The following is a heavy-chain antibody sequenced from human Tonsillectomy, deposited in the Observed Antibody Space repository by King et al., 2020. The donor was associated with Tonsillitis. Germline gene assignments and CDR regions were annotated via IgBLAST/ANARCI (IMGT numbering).Heavy chain of an antibody. CDR3: ARENGANYYSYYMDA. V-gene: IGHV3-48*03. CDR1: GFTFSNYE. D-gene: IGHD4/OR15-4a*01. Sequence: VQLVESGGGLVQPGGSLRLSCAASGFTFSNYEMNWVRQAQGKGLEWVSYISRSGSTIHYADSVKVRFTISRDNANNSLYLQMNSLRAEDTAVYYCARENGANYYSYYMDAWGKGTTVTVSS. J-gene: IGHJ6*03. CDR2: ISRSGSTI.